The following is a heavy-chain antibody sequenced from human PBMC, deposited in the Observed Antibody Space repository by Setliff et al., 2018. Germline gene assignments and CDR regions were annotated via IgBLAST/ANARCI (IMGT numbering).Heavy chain of an antibody. D-gene: IGHD4-4*01. Sequence: PSETLSLTCTVSGGSIGSSSYYWGWIRQPPGKGLEWIGSIYYSGSTYYNPSLKSRVTISVDTSKNQFSLKLSSVTAADTAVYYCARARYSNFLNWFDPWGQGTLVTVSS. J-gene: IGHJ5*02. V-gene: IGHV4-39*01. CDR3: ARARYSNFLNWFDP. CDR2: IYYSGST. CDR1: GGSIGSSSYY.